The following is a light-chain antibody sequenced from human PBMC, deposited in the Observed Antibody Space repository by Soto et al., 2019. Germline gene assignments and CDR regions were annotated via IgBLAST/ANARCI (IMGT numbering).Light chain of an antibody. CDR3: QQFDTSPWT. V-gene: IGKV3-20*01. J-gene: IGKJ1*01. CDR1: QSVSNNY. CDR2: STS. Sequence: EVLLTQSPGTLSLSPGERATLSCRASQSVSNNYLAWYQQKPGQSPRLLIYSTSSRATGIPDRFSGSGSGTDFTLTISRLEPEDFAVYYCQQFDTSPWTFGQGTKVEIK.